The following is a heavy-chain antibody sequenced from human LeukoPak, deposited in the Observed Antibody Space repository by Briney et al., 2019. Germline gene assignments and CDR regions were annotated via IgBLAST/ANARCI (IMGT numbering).Heavy chain of an antibody. V-gene: IGHV1-2*02. CDR3: AKDRGSGTPVVDY. CDR2: ITPKYGGT. D-gene: IGHD3-10*01. Sequence: ASVKVSCKASGYIFTGYYMHWVRQAPGQGLELVGWITPKYGGTNYAQNLQGRVTITRDTSMSTAYMELSRLRSDDTAVYYCAKDRGSGTPVVDYWGQGTLVTVSS. CDR1: GYIFTGYY. J-gene: IGHJ4*02.